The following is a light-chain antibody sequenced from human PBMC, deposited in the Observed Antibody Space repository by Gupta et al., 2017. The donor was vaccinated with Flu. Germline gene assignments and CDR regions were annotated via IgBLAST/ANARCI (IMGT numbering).Light chain of an antibody. CDR3: QQENNWPYT. CDR2: GAS. Sequence: EIVMTQSPATLSVSPGERATLSCRASQSVSSNLAWYQQKPGQAPRLLIYGASTRATGIPARFSGSGSGTEFTLTISSLQSEDFAVYYCQQENNWPYTFGQWTKMEIK. V-gene: IGKV3-15*01. J-gene: IGKJ2*01. CDR1: QSVSSN.